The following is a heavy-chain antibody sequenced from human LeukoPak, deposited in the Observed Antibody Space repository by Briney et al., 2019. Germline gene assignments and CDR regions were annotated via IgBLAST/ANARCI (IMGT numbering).Heavy chain of an antibody. V-gene: IGHV1-2*02. J-gene: IGHJ5*02. CDR3: ARGLSRTYYYDSSGMGPFDP. CDR2: INPNNGDT. CDR1: GYTLTGYY. Sequence: GASVKVSCKASGYTLTGYYMYWVRQAPGQGLEWMGWINPNNGDTNYAQKFQGRLTMTRDTPISTAYMELSRLRSDDTAVYYCARGLSRTYYYDSSGMGPFDPWGQGTLVTVSS. D-gene: IGHD3-22*01.